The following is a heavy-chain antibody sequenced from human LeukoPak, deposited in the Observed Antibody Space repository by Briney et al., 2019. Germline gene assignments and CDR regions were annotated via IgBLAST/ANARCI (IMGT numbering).Heavy chain of an antibody. CDR1: GFTFSSYW. V-gene: IGHV3-74*01. CDR3: ARDFTGYSDI. J-gene: IGHJ4*02. Sequence: GGSLRLSCAASGFTFSSYWMHWVRQAPGKGPVWVSRINSDGSSTSYADSVKRRFTISRDNAKNTLYLQMNSLRAEDTAVYYCARDFTGYSDIWGQGTLVTVSS. CDR2: INSDGSST. D-gene: IGHD5-12*01.